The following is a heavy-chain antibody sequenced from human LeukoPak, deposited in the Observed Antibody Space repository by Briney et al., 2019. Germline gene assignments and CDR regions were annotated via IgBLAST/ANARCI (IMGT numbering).Heavy chain of an antibody. D-gene: IGHD2-2*01. CDR3: ARVARCTSCFDVDY. J-gene: IGHJ4*02. CDR2: IYHSGST. V-gene: IGHV4-38-2*02. Sequence: SSETLSLTCTVSGYSIRSGYYWGWIRQSPGKGPEWIGSIYHSGSTYYNPSLKSRVTISVDTSKNQFSLTLSSVTAADTAVYYCARVARCTSCFDVDYWGQGTLVTVSS. CDR1: GYSIRSGYY.